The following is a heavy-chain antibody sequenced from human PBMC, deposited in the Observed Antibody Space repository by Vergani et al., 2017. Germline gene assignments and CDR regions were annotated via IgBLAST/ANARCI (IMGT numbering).Heavy chain of an antibody. D-gene: IGHD6-19*01. CDR3: ARAYMGYSSGGYPRYFDL. V-gene: IGHV4-34*01. CDR2: INHSGST. Sequence: QVQLQQWGAGLLKPSETLSLTFAVYGGSFSGYYWSWIRQPPGKGLEWIGEINHSGSTNYNPSLKSRVTISVDTSKNQFSLKLSSVTAADTAVYYCARAYMGYSSGGYPRYFDLWGRGTLVTVSS. CDR1: GGSFSGYY. J-gene: IGHJ2*01.